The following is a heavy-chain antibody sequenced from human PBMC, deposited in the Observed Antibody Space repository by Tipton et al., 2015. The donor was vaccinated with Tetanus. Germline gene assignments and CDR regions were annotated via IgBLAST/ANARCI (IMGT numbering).Heavy chain of an antibody. J-gene: IGHJ3*02. CDR3: TRQHSSGWYGDAFDI. V-gene: IGHV5-51*01. Sequence: QLVQSGAEVKKPGESLKISCKGSGYSFTSYWIGWVRQMPGKGLEWMGIIYPGDSDTRYSPSFQGQAPISADKSISTAYLQWSSLKASDTAMYYCTRQHSSGWYGDAFDIWGQGTMVTVSS. CDR2: IYPGDSDT. CDR1: GYSFTSYW. D-gene: IGHD6-19*01.